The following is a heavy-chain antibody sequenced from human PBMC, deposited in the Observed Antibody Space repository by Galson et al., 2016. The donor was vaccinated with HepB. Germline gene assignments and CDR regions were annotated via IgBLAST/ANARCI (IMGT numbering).Heavy chain of an antibody. CDR3: AKEGDNWNFFDY. Sequence: SLRLSCAASGFTFSRYGMLWVRQAPGKGLQWVALISYDGSRKYYADSVKGRFTISRDNSKNTLFLQMSSLRAEDTAVYYCAKEGDNWNFFDYCGQGTLVTVSS. D-gene: IGHD1-7*01. J-gene: IGHJ4*02. V-gene: IGHV3-30*18. CDR1: GFTFSRYG. CDR2: ISYDGSRK.